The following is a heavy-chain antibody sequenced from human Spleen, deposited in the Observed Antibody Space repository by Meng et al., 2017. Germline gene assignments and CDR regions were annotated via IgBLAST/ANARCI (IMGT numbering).Heavy chain of an antibody. CDR2: ISGSGGST. J-gene: IGHJ4*02. CDR3: AKDRGRTRVLLWFGDRSQNDIYFDY. Sequence: GESLKISCAASGFTVSSNYMSWVRQAPGKGLEWVSAISGSGGSTYYADSVKGRFTISRDNSKNTLYLQMNSLRAEDTAVYYCAKDRGRTRVLLWFGDRSQNDIYFDYWGQGTLVTVSS. D-gene: IGHD3-10*01. CDR1: GFTVSSNY. V-gene: IGHV3-23*01.